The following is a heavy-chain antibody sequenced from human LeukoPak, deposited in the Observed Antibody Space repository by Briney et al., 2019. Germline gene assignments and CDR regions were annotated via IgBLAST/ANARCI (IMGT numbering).Heavy chain of an antibody. CDR2: IKSSGGGT. V-gene: IGHV3-23*01. Sequence: GGSLRLSCGASGFTFSSYAMGWVRQAPGKGLEWVSSIKSSGGGTYYADSVKGRFTISRDNSKNTLYLQMNSLRAEDTAVYYCAKRQSASIAARYFDYWGQGTLVSVSS. CDR3: AKRQSASIAARYFDY. J-gene: IGHJ4*02. D-gene: IGHD6-6*01. CDR1: GFTFSSYA.